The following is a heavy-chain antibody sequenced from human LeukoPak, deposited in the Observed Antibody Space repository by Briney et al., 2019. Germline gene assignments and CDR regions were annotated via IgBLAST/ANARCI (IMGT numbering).Heavy chain of an antibody. CDR1: GFNFDNFA. Sequence: QTGGSLRLSCVVSGFNFDNFAMHWVRQPLGKGLEWVAVISHDGRTKYYADSTKGRIAISRDNSKNTLYLQMNSLRAEDTAVYYCASGITMVRGDIIDDYWGQGTLVTVSS. CDR3: ASGITMVRGDIIDDY. J-gene: IGHJ4*02. D-gene: IGHD3-10*01. CDR2: ISHDGRTK. V-gene: IGHV3-30*09.